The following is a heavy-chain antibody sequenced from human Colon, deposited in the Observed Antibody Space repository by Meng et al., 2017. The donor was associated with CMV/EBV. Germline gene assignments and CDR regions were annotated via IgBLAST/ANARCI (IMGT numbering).Heavy chain of an antibody. CDR3: AKDLGTPSELEPFDY. Sequence: GESLKISCAASGFTFSVFAMHWVRQAPGKGLEWVSAISGGGTSTYYADSVKGRFTISRDNSKNTLYLQMNSLRAEDTATYYCAKDLGTPSELEPFDYWGQGTLVTVSS. J-gene: IGHJ4*02. V-gene: IGHV3-23*01. CDR2: ISGGGTST. CDR1: GFTFSVFA. D-gene: IGHD1-1*01.